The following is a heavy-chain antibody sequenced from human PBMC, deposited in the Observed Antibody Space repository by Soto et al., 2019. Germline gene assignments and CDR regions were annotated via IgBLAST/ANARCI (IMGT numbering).Heavy chain of an antibody. CDR1: GYSFTSYW. V-gene: IGHV5-51*01. CDR3: AGGGVRGVISRTRDYYGMAV. J-gene: IGHJ6*02. D-gene: IGHD3-10*01. Sequence: PVESLKISCKGSGYSFTSYWIGWVRQMPGKGLEWMGIIYPGDSDTRYSPSFQGQVTISADKSISTAYLQWSSLKASDTAMYYCAGGGVRGVISRTRDYYGMAVWGQGTAVSVSS. CDR2: IYPGDSDT.